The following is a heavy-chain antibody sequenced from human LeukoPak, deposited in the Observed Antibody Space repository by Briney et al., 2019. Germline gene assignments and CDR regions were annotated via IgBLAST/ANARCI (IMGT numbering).Heavy chain of an antibody. Sequence: GGSLRLSCAASGFAFYNYDMHWVRQTGKDLEWVSVIAANGDSYYAGSVKGRFTISRDNGNNALYLQMNSLRAEDTAVYYCAKDSIMITFGGAFDYWGQGTLVTVSS. V-gene: IGHV3-13*01. CDR2: IAANGDS. CDR1: GFAFYNYD. CDR3: AKDSIMITFGGAFDY. J-gene: IGHJ4*02. D-gene: IGHD3-16*01.